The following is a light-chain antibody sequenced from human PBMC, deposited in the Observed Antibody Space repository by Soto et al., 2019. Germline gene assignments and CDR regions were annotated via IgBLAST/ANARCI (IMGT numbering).Light chain of an antibody. Sequence: DIPVTQSPSPMSASLGDRATITCRATQAIGVYLAWFQQQPGKVPKLLIYDASALQSGVPARFSGSGSGTDFTLTISSLQPEDIATYYCQEYNSAPLTFGGGTKVEI. J-gene: IGKJ4*01. CDR2: DAS. V-gene: IGKV1-27*01. CDR1: QAIGVY. CDR3: QEYNSAPLT.